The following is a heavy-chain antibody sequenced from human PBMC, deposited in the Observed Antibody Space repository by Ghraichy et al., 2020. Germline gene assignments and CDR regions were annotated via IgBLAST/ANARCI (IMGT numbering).Heavy chain of an antibody. CDR2: IRSKANSYAT. Sequence: GSLRLSCATSGLTFSDSAMHWVRQASGKGLEWVGRIRSKANSYATVYAASVKGRFTISRDDSKNTAYLQMNSLKTEDTALYYCTRGYCSGGICYSFDHWGQGTLVTVSS. CDR1: GLTFSDSA. D-gene: IGHD2-15*01. CDR3: TRGYCSGGICYSFDH. J-gene: IGHJ4*02. V-gene: IGHV3-73*01.